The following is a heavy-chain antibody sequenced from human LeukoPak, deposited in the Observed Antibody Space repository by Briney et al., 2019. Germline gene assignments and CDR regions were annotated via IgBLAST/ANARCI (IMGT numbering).Heavy chain of an antibody. J-gene: IGHJ4*02. D-gene: IGHD6-13*01. CDR2: ISSNSRYT. CDR3: ARVAEAAAFDY. CDR1: GFTFSSYS. Sequence: PGGSLRLSCAASGFTFSSYSMNWVRQAPGKGLGWVSSISSNSRYTYYADSVKGRFTISRDNAKSLLYLQLNSLRADDTAVYYCARVAEAAAFDYWGQGTLVTVSS. V-gene: IGHV3-21*01.